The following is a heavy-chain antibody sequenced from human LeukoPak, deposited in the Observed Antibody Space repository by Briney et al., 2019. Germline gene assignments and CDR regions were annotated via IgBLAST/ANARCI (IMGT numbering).Heavy chain of an antibody. Sequence: SVKVSCKASGYTFTSYGISWVRQAPGQGLEWMGWISAYNGNTNYAQKLQGRVTMTTDTSTSTAYMELRSLRSDDTAVYYCARPRSIAAAGTSAFDIWGQGTMVTVSS. CDR1: GYTFTSYG. J-gene: IGHJ3*02. CDR3: ARPRSIAAAGTSAFDI. CDR2: ISAYNGNT. V-gene: IGHV1-18*01. D-gene: IGHD6-13*01.